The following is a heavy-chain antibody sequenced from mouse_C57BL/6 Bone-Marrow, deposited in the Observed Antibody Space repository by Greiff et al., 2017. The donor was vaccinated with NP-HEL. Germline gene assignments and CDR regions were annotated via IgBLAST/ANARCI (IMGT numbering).Heavy chain of an antibody. Sequence: VQLQQSGPELVKPGASVKISCKASGYSFTGYYMNWVKQSPEKSLEWIGEINPSTGGTTYNQKFKAKATLTVDKSSSTAYMQLKSLTSEDSAVYYCARRGLQGYFDYWGKGTTLTVSS. D-gene: IGHD2-4*01. CDR2: INPSTGGT. CDR1: GYSFTGYY. CDR3: ARRGLQGYFDY. V-gene: IGHV1-42*01. J-gene: IGHJ2*01.